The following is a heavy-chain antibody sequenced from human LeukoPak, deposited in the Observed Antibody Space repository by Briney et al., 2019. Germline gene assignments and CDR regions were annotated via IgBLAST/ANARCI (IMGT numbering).Heavy chain of an antibody. CDR2: IYYSGST. Sequence: SETLSLTCTVSGGSISSYYWSWIRQPPGKGLEWIGYIYYSGSTNYNPSLKSRVTISVDTSKNQFSLKLSSVTAADTAVYYCAGSGSRSPWFDPWGQGTLVPVSS. V-gene: IGHV4-59*08. CDR3: AGSGSRSPWFDP. CDR1: GGSISSYY. D-gene: IGHD2-15*01. J-gene: IGHJ5*02.